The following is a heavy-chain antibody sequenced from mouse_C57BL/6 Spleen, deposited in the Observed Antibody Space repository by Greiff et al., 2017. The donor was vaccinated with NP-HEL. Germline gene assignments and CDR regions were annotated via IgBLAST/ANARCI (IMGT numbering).Heavy chain of an antibody. Sequence: QVQLQQPGAELVMPGASVKLSCKASGYTFTSYWMHWVKQRPGQGLEWIGEIDPSDSYTNYNQKFKGKSTLTVDKSSSTAYMQLSSLTSEDSAVYYCARGSNYSYYFDYWGQGTTLTVSS. CDR3: ARGSNYSYYFDY. J-gene: IGHJ2*01. CDR1: GYTFTSYW. V-gene: IGHV1-69*01. D-gene: IGHD2-5*01. CDR2: IDPSDSYT.